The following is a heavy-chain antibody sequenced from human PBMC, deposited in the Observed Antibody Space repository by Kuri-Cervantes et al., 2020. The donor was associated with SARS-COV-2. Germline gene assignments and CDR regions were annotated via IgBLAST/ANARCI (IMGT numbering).Heavy chain of an antibody. CDR2: IKQDGSEK. CDR3: ARGDYGDYGDY. D-gene: IGHD4-17*01. CDR1: GFTFSSYW. Sequence: GESLKISCAASGFTFSSYWMSWVRQAPGKGLEWVANIKQDGSEKYYVDSVKGRFTISRDNSKNTLYLQMNSLRAEDTAVYYCARGDYGDYGDYWGQGTLVTVSS. V-gene: IGHV3-7*04. J-gene: IGHJ4*02.